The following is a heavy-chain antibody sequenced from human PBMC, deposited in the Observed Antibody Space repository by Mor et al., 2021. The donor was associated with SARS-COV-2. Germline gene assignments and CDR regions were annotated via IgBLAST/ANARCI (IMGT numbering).Heavy chain of an antibody. J-gene: IGHJ5*02. CDR3: ARTTYYYGSGRFDP. CDR2: IDWDDDK. Sequence: LIDWDDDKYYSTSLKTRLTISKDTSKNQVVLTMTNMDPVDTATYYCARTTYYYGSGRFDPWGQGTLVTVSS. V-gene: IGHV2-70*01. D-gene: IGHD3-10*01.